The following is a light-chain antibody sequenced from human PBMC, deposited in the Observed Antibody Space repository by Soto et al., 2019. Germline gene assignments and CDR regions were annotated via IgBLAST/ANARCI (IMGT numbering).Light chain of an antibody. CDR1: SSDVGSYNL. V-gene: IGLV2-23*01. CDR3: CSYAGSGTSGYV. Sequence: QSALTQPASVSGSPGQSITISCTVTSSDVGSYNLVSWYQQHPGKAPKLMIYEGTKRPSGVSNRFSGSKSGNTASLTIAGLQAEDEADYYCCSYAGSGTSGYVFGSGTKVTVL. J-gene: IGLJ1*01. CDR2: EGT.